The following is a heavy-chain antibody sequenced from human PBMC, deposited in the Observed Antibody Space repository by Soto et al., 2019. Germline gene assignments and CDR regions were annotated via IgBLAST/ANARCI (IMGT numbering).Heavy chain of an antibody. J-gene: IGHJ4*02. CDR1: GGTFSSYA. CDR2: IIPIFGTA. V-gene: IGHV1-69*06. CDR3: ARGRLSDCSSTSCYNYFDY. D-gene: IGHD2-2*02. Sequence: QVQLVQSGADVKKPRSSVKVSCKASGGTFSSYAISWMRQAPGQGLEWMGGIIPIFGTANYAQKFQGRVTITADKSTSTAYMELSSLRSEDTAVYYCARGRLSDCSSTSCYNYFDYWGQGTLVTVSS.